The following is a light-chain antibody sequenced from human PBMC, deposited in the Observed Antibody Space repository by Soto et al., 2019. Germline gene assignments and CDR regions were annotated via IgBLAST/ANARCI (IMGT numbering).Light chain of an antibody. J-gene: IGKJ1*01. V-gene: IGKV1-5*01. CDR2: DAS. CDR1: QTVNAW. Sequence: DIQMTQSPSTLSASLGDRVTITCRASQTVNAWLAWYQRKPGKAPKPLIYDASSLESGVPARFSGSGSGTEFILTISSLQPDDVGTYYCQQYNTHSGTFGQGTKVDIK. CDR3: QQYNTHSGT.